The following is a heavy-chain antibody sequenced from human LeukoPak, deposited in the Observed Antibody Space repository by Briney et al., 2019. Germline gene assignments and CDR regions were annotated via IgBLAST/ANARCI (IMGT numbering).Heavy chain of an antibody. V-gene: IGHV4-34*01. Sequence: SETLSLTCAVYGGSFSGYYWSWIRQPPGKGLEWIGEINHSGSTNYNPSLKSRVTISVDTSKNQFSLKLSSVTAADTAVYYCARIPYGSGSDAFDIWGQGTMVTVSS. CDR3: ARIPYGSGSDAFDI. J-gene: IGHJ3*02. CDR2: INHSGST. CDR1: GGSFSGYY. D-gene: IGHD3-10*01.